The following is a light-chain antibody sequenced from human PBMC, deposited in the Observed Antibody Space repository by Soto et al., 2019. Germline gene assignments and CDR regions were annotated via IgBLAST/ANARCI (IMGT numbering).Light chain of an antibody. Sequence: QSALTQPPSVSGSPGQSVTISCTGTSSDVGGHNRVSWYQQPPGTVPKLLIYEVTNRPSGVPDRFSGSKSGNTASLTISGLQAEDEADYYCSSYTRSATLVFGGGNKVTVL. J-gene: IGLJ2*01. CDR3: SSYTRSATLV. CDR2: EVT. V-gene: IGLV2-18*02. CDR1: SSDVGGHNR.